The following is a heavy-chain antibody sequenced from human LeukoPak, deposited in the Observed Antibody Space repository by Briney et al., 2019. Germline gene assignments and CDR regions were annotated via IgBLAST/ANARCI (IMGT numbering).Heavy chain of an antibody. CDR3: ATFPLLYVEMATIYAAAPFDY. D-gene: IGHD5-24*01. CDR2: VDPEDGET. J-gene: IGHJ4*02. Sequence: ASVKISCKASGYTFTDYYMHWVQQAPGKGLEWMGHVDPEDGETIYAEKFQGRVTITADTSTDTAYMELSSLRSEDTAVYYCATFPLLYVEMATIYAAAPFDYWGQGTLVTVSS. V-gene: IGHV1-69-2*01. CDR1: GYTFTDYY.